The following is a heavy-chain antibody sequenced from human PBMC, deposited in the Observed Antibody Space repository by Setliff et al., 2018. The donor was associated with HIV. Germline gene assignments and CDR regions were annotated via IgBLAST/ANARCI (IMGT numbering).Heavy chain of an antibody. V-gene: IGHV1-46*01. CDR2: INPSGGST. D-gene: IGHD3-22*01. Sequence: ASVKASCKASGYTFTSYYMHWVRQAPGQGLEWMGIINPSGGSTSYAQKFQGRVTMTRDTSTSTVYMELSSLRSEDTAVYYCARESPDSSGYYRAFDIWGQGTMVTVSS. J-gene: IGHJ3*02. CDR1: GYTFTSYY. CDR3: ARESPDSSGYYRAFDI.